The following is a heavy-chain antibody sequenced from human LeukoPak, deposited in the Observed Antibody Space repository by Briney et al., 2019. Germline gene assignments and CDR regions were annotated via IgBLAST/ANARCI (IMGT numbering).Heavy chain of an antibody. Sequence: ASVKVSCKASGYIFTGYYMHWVRQAPGQGLEWMGWINPNSGGTNYAQHFQGRVTMTRDTSISTAYMELSRLKSDDTAVYYCARDLSWLLDYWGQGTLVTVSS. D-gene: IGHD5-12*01. CDR3: ARDLSWLLDY. V-gene: IGHV1-2*02. J-gene: IGHJ4*02. CDR2: INPNSGGT. CDR1: GYIFTGYY.